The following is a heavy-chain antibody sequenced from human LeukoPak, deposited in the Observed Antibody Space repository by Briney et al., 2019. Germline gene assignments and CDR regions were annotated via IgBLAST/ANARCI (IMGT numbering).Heavy chain of an antibody. CDR1: GYTFTDYY. Sequence: ASVKISCKVSGYTFTDYYMHWVQQAPGKGLEWMGLVDPEDGETIYAGKFQGRVTITADTSTDTAYMELSSLRSEDTAVYYCATSWVDGWFDLWGQGTLVTVSS. V-gene: IGHV1-69-2*01. D-gene: IGHD7-27*01. CDR3: ATSWVDGWFDL. J-gene: IGHJ5*02. CDR2: VDPEDGET.